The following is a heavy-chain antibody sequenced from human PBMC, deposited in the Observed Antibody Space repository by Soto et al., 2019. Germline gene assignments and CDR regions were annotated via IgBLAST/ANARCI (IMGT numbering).Heavy chain of an antibody. D-gene: IGHD5-12*01. V-gene: IGHV1-8*01. CDR2: MNPNSGNT. CDR1: GYTFTSYD. J-gene: IGHJ4*02. CDR3: AMSRGYSCYDYSGSDY. Sequence: ASVKVSCKASGYTFTSYDINWVRQATGQGLEWMGWMNPNSGNTGYAQKFQGRVTMTRNTSISTAYMELSSLRSEDTAVYYCAMSRGYSCYDYSGSDYWGQGTLVTVSS.